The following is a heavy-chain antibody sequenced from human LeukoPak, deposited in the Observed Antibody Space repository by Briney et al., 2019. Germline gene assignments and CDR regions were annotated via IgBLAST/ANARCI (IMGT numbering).Heavy chain of an antibody. Sequence: GGSLRLSCAASGFTFSSYAMSWVSQAPGKGLEWVSAIGGSGGSTYYADSVKGRFTISRDNSKNTLYLQMNSLRAEDTAVYYCASRRGAAAGINHPSLGKYYFDYWGQGTLVTVSS. D-gene: IGHD6-13*01. J-gene: IGHJ4*02. CDR2: IGGSGGST. V-gene: IGHV3-23*01. CDR3: ASRRGAAAGINHPSLGKYYFDY. CDR1: GFTFSSYA.